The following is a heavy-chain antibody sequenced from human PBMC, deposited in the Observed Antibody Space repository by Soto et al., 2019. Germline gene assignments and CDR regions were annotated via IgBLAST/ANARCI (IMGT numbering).Heavy chain of an antibody. Sequence: LSLTCTVSGGSISSSSYYWGWIRQPPGKGLEWIGSIYYSGSTYYNPSLKSRVTISVDTSKNQFSLKLSSVTAADTAVYYCARNRSGGSCLFDYWGQGTLVTVSS. CDR1: GGSISSSSYY. CDR3: ARNRSGGSCLFDY. J-gene: IGHJ4*02. V-gene: IGHV4-39*01. CDR2: IYYSGST. D-gene: IGHD2-15*01.